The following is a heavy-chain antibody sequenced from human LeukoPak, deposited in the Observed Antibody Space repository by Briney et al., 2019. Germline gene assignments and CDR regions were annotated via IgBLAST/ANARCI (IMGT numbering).Heavy chain of an antibody. D-gene: IGHD4-17*01. J-gene: IGHJ4*02. CDR1: GGSISSYY. V-gene: IGHV4-4*07. Sequence: SETLSPTCTVSGGSISSYYWSWIRQPAGKGLEWIGRIYISGSTNYNPSLKSRVIMSVDTSKSQFSLKLTSVIAADTAVYYCARETSTVTYRIFDYWGQGTLVTVSS. CDR3: ARETSTVTYRIFDY. CDR2: IYISGST.